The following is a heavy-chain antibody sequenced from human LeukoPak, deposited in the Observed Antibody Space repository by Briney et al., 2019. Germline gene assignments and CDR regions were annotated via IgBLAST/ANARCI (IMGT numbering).Heavy chain of an antibody. CDR2: AHSGGST. Sequence: PGGSLRLSCAASGFTVSSNYMSWVRQAPGKGLEWVAVAHSGGSTYYADSVKGRFTISRDNSKNTLYLQINSLRAEDTAVYYCVRLKGITMIVDELYFDYWGQGTLVTVSS. CDR1: GFTVSSNY. J-gene: IGHJ4*02. V-gene: IGHV3-53*01. CDR3: VRLKGITMIVDELYFDY. D-gene: IGHD3-22*01.